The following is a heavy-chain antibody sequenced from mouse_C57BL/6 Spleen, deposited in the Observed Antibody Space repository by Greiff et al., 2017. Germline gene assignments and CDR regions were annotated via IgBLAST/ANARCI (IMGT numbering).Heavy chain of an antibody. CDR1: GFSLTSYG. Sequence: VMLVESGPGLVAPSQSLSITCTVSGFSLTSYGVDWVRQSPGKGLEWLGVIWGVGSTNYNSALKSRLSISKDNSKSQVFLKMNSLQTDDTAMYYCARLTGTGAMDYWGQGTSVTVSS. J-gene: IGHJ4*01. V-gene: IGHV2-6*01. CDR2: IWGVGST. D-gene: IGHD4-1*01. CDR3: ARLTGTGAMDY.